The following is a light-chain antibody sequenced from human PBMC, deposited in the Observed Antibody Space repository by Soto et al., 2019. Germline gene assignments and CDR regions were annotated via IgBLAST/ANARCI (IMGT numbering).Light chain of an antibody. CDR3: QQYSASPT. V-gene: IGKV3-15*01. Sequence: EIFMTQSPATLSVSPGEKVILSCRASQSVGTTLAWYQQKPGQAPSILIRGASTRATGVPARFSGSGSGTEFTLTISNLQSEDFAIYYCQQYSASPTFGGGTTLEIK. CDR2: GAS. CDR1: QSVGTT. J-gene: IGKJ4*02.